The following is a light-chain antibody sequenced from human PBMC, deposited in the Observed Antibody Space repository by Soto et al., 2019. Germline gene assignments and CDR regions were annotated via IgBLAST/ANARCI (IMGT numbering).Light chain of an antibody. Sequence: EIVLTQSPGTLSLSPGDRATLSCRASQSVISKYLAGYQQQPGQAPRVLIYGTSLRASGVTERFSGGGSGTDVTLTITRLEPEVFEVYYCQQYGSSLFTFGPGTKVDFK. V-gene: IGKV3-20*01. CDR1: QSVISKY. J-gene: IGKJ3*01. CDR3: QQYGSSLFT. CDR2: GTS.